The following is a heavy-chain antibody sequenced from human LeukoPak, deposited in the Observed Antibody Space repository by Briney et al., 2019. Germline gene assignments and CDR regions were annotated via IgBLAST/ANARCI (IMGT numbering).Heavy chain of an antibody. Sequence: TSETLSLTCAVYGGSFSGYYWSWIRQPPGKGLEWIGEINHSGSTNYNPSLKSRVTISIDTSKNQFSLKLSSVTAADTAVYYCARLEAGGKLAPFDYWGQGTLVTVSS. CDR2: INHSGST. V-gene: IGHV4-34*01. CDR3: ARLEAGGKLAPFDY. D-gene: IGHD6-6*01. CDR1: GGSFSGYY. J-gene: IGHJ4*02.